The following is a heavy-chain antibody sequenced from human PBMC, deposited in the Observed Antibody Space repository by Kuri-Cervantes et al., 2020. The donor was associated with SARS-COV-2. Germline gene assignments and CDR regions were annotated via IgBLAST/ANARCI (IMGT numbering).Heavy chain of an antibody. CDR3: ARKRTTVTTFWFDP. CDR1: GGSFSGYY. V-gene: IGHV4-34*01. Sequence: GSLRLSCAVYGGSFSGYYWSWIRQPPGKGLEWIGEINRSGSTNYNPSLKSRVTISVDTSKNQFSLKLSSVTAADTAVYYCARKRTTVTTFWFDPWGQGTLATVSS. J-gene: IGHJ5*02. CDR2: INRSGST. D-gene: IGHD4-17*01.